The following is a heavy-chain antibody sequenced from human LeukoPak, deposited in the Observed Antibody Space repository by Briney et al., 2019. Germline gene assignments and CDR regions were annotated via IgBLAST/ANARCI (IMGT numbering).Heavy chain of an antibody. Sequence: GGSLRLSCAASGFTVSRNYMSWVRQAPGKGLEGVSVIYSGGSTYYADSVQGRFTISRDNAKNPLYLQMNSLRDEDTAVYSCARDPMRVPYGDPFPGYYGMDVWGQGTTVTVSS. V-gene: IGHV3-53*01. CDR1: GFTVSRNY. CDR2: IYSGGST. J-gene: IGHJ6*02. D-gene: IGHD4-17*01. CDR3: ARDPMRVPYGDPFPGYYGMDV.